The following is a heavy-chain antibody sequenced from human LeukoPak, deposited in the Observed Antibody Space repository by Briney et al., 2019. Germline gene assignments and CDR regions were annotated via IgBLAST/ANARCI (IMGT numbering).Heavy chain of an antibody. CDR3: AREKGDYYYYYYMDV. J-gene: IGHJ6*03. V-gene: IGHV1-2*02. CDR2: INLNSGGT. CDR1: GYTFTGYY. D-gene: IGHD3-16*01. Sequence: ASVKVSCKASGYTFTGYYMHWVRQAPGQGLEWMGWINLNSGGTNYAQKFQGRVTMTRDTSISTAYMELSRLRSDDTAVYYCAREKGDYYYYYYMDVWGKGTTVTVSS.